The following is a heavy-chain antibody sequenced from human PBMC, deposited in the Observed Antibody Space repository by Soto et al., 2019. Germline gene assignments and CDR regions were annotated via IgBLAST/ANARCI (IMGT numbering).Heavy chain of an antibody. J-gene: IGHJ6*02. D-gene: IGHD1-7*01. CDR2: IIPVFATP. CDR1: GGTFSTSA. V-gene: IGHV1-69*12. Sequence: QVQLMQSGAEVKKPGSSVKVSCKASGGTFSTSAISWVRQAPGEGLEWVGGIIPVFATPDYAQKFQGRVTISADLSTATANLELLSLATEDAALYNCAGSKGRQQLGGNYDCMWVVWVQGTAITVSS. CDR3: AGSKGRQQLGGNYDCMWVV.